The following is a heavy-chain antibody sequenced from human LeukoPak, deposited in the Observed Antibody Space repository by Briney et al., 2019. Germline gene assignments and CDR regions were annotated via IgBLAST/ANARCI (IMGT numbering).Heavy chain of an antibody. V-gene: IGHV3-7*01. CDR1: GFGFSNYW. CDR3: ARDRGYSNFDY. Sequence: PGESLRLSCAAPGFGFSNYWMSRVRQAPGEGPEWVAKMNADGSEKKYFDSVKGRFTISRDNAQDSLYLQMNSLRAEDTAVYYCARDRGYSNFDYWGQGTLLTVSS. D-gene: IGHD4-11*01. CDR2: MNADGSEK. J-gene: IGHJ4*02.